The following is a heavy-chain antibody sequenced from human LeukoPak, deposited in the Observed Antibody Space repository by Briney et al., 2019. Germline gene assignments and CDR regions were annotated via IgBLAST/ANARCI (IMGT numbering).Heavy chain of an antibody. Sequence: GGSLRLSCAASGFTVSHNYMSWVRQAPGKGLEWVSVIYSGGSTYYADSVQGRFTISRDNSKNTLYLQMNTLRAEDTAVYYCATRMVTTWAFDYWGQGTLVTVSS. CDR2: IYSGGST. CDR1: GFTVSHNY. D-gene: IGHD4-17*01. J-gene: IGHJ4*02. CDR3: ATRMVTTWAFDY. V-gene: IGHV3-53*01.